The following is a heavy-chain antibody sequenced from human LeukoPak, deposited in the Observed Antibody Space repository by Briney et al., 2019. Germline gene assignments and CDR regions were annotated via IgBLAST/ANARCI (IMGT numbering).Heavy chain of an antibody. CDR3: ARDNRYCSTGSCYFGDYYYYYMDV. J-gene: IGHJ6*03. CDR2: ISYDGTEK. D-gene: IGHD2-15*01. Sequence: GGSLRLSCAASGFTFSGYAINWVRQAPGKGLEWVAIISYDGTEKYADSVKGRFTISRDNSKNTLFLQISSLRLEDKATYYCARDNRYCSTGSCYFGDYYYYYMDVWGKGTPVSVSS. V-gene: IGHV3-30*04. CDR1: GFTFSGYA.